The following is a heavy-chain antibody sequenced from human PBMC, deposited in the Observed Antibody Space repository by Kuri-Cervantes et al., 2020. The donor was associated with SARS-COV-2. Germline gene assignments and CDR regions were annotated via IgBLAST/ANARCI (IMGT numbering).Heavy chain of an antibody. D-gene: IGHD3-3*01. J-gene: IGHJ5*02. CDR2: ISWNSGSI. V-gene: IGHV3-48*04. CDR3: ASWSGYFYNWFDP. Sequence: GGSLRLSCAASGFTFSSYWMSWVRQAPGKGLEWVSGISWNSGSIGYADPVKGRFTISRDNAKNSLYLQMNSLRAEDTAVYYCASWSGYFYNWFDPWGQGNLVNVSS. CDR1: GFTFSSYW.